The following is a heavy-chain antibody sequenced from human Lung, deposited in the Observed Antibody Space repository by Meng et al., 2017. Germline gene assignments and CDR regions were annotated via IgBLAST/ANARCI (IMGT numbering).Heavy chain of an antibody. Sequence: QVQPVQSGPEVKKPGASVKVSCKASDDTFTGYGVSGVRQAPGQGLEWMAWLGAHDGDTSHAPKFQGRVTVSADRPTATAYMELRSLRSDDTAVYYCARGTPGRSYSDYWGQGTLVTVSS. CDR3: ARGTPGRSYSDY. CDR2: LGAHDGDT. V-gene: IGHV1-18*01. D-gene: IGHD3-10*01. CDR1: DDTFTGYG. J-gene: IGHJ4*02.